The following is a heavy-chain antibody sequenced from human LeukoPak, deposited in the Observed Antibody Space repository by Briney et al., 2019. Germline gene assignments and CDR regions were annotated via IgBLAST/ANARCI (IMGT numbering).Heavy chain of an antibody. J-gene: IGHJ4*02. CDR3: AKEPPPSPIVVVRTGFDY. D-gene: IGHD3-22*01. Sequence: HPGGSLRLSCAASGFTFSSYAMSWVRQAPGKGLEWVSAISGSGGSTYYADSVKGRFTISRDNSKNTLYLQMNSLRAEDTAVYYCAKEPPPSPIVVVRTGFDYWGQGTLVTVSS. CDR1: GFTFSSYA. V-gene: IGHV3-23*01. CDR2: ISGSGGST.